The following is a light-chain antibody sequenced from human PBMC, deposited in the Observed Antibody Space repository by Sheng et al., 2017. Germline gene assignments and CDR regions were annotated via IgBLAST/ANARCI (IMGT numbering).Light chain of an antibody. Sequence: EIVMTQSPATLSVSPGERVTLSCRASQNIGSNLAWYQQRPGQAPRLFIYDASIRATGIPARFSGSGSRTQFTLTINNLQSEDFAVYYCQQSYSWPYTFGQGTWLEIK. CDR3: QQSYSWPYT. CDR1: QNIGSN. J-gene: IGKJ2*01. CDR2: DAS. V-gene: IGKV3-15*01.